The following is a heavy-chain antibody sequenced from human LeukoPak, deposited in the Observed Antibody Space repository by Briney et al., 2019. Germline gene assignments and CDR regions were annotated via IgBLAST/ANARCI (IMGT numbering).Heavy chain of an antibody. CDR2: FYYSGSA. CDR1: GGSISSYY. Sequence: PSETLSLTCAVSGGSISSYYWSWIRQPPGKGLEWIGYFYYSGSANYNPSLKSRVTISVDTSKNQFSLKLSSVTAADTAVYYCARVPPRLLSGMDVWGKGTTVTVSS. V-gene: IGHV4-59*01. J-gene: IGHJ6*04. CDR3: ARVPPRLLSGMDV. D-gene: IGHD2-15*01.